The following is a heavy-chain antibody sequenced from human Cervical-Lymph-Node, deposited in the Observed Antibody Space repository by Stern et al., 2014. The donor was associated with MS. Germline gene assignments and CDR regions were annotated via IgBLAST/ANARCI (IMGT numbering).Heavy chain of an antibody. Sequence: VQLEESGGGVVQPGRSLRLSCTASGFTFSNYGMHWVRQAPGKGLEWAAVISYDGSNEDYAGSAKGRFTMARANSKNTLFLQLNSLRAEDTAVYYCAKSRTNGYYYSHFYYWGQGTLVTVSS. CDR2: ISYDGSNE. D-gene: IGHD3-22*01. CDR1: GFTFSNYG. CDR3: AKSRTNGYYYSHFYY. J-gene: IGHJ4*02. V-gene: IGHV3-30*18.